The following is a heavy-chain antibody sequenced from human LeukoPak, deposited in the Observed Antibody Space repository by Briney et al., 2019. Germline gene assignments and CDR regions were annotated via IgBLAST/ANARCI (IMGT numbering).Heavy chain of an antibody. Sequence: SVKVSCKASGGTFSSYTISWVRQAPGQGLEWMGRIIPILGIANYAQKFQGRVMITADKSTSTAYMELSSLRSEDTAVYYCARITGGFGFDPWGQGTLVTVSS. V-gene: IGHV1-69*02. CDR1: GGTFSSYT. CDR3: ARITGGFGFDP. D-gene: IGHD3-16*01. CDR2: IIPILGIA. J-gene: IGHJ5*02.